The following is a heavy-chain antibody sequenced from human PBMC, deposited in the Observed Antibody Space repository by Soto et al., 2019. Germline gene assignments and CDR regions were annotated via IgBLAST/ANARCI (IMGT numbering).Heavy chain of an antibody. CDR2: IIPIFGTA. D-gene: IGHD2-15*01. CDR1: GGTFSSYA. Sequence: QVQLVQSGAEVKKPGSSVKVSCKASGGTFSSYAISWVRQAPGQGLEWMGGIIPIFGTANYAQKFQGRVTITADESTRTAYMARSSLRSDDTAVYYCARDGYCSGGSCSSLDYCGQGTLVTVSS. V-gene: IGHV1-69*12. CDR3: ARDGYCSGGSCSSLDY. J-gene: IGHJ4*02.